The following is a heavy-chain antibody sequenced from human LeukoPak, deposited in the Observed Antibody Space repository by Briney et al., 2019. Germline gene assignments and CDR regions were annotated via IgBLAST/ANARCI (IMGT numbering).Heavy chain of an antibody. Sequence: ASVKVSCKASGGTFSSYAISWVRQAPGQGLEWMGRIIPIFGTANYAQKFQGRVTITTDESTSTAYMELSSLRSEDTAVYYCARGGAATGNFDYWGQGTLVTVSS. CDR2: IIPIFGTA. J-gene: IGHJ4*02. CDR3: ARGGAATGNFDY. CDR1: GGTFSSYA. D-gene: IGHD2-15*01. V-gene: IGHV1-69*05.